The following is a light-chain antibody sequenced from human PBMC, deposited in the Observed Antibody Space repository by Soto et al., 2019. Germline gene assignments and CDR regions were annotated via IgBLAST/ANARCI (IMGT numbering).Light chain of an antibody. CDR1: QSVSSSY. Sequence: IVMTQSPGTLSLSPGERATLSCRASQSVSSSYLAWYQQKPGQAPRLLIYGASSRATGIPDRFSGCGSGTDFTLTISRLEPEDFAVYYCQQYGSSPLTFGGGTKVDIK. CDR3: QQYGSSPLT. CDR2: GAS. J-gene: IGKJ4*01. V-gene: IGKV3-20*01.